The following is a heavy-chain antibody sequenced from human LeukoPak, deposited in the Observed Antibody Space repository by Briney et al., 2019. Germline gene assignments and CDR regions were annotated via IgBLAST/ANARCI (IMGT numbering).Heavy chain of an antibody. J-gene: IGHJ6*02. V-gene: IGHV3-74*01. CDR3: TRDLGV. CDR2: IKSDGSFT. Sequence: GGSLRLSCEASGFTVRNNYMTWVRQTPGKGLVWVSHIKSDGSFTSYADSVKGRFTISRDNAKNTLYLQMNSLRAEDTAMYYCTRDLGVWGQGTTVTVSS. D-gene: IGHD7-27*01. CDR1: GFTVRNNY.